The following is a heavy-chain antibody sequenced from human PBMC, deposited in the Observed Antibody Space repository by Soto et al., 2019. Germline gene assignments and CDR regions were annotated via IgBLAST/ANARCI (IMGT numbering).Heavy chain of an antibody. J-gene: IGHJ4*02. V-gene: IGHV5-51*01. CDR2: IYPGNSDT. CDR3: ARKFAPEFFDS. D-gene: IGHD3-10*01. Sequence: PGESLKISCKSSGYTFSTYWIAWVRQMPGKGLEWMGIIYPGNSDTKYSPAFQGQVTISADKSINTAYLQWTSLEAYDTAMYYCARKFAPEFFDSWGQGTLVTVSS. CDR1: GYTFSTYW.